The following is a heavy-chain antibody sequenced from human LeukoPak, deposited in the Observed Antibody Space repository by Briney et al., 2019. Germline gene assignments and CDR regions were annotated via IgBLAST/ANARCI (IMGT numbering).Heavy chain of an antibody. CDR2: INSDGSST. CDR3: AEASAPFESYYYYMDV. J-gene: IGHJ6*03. D-gene: IGHD3-9*01. V-gene: IGHV3-74*01. CDR1: GFTFSSYA. Sequence: GGSLRLSCAASGFTFSSYAMHWVRQAPGKGLVWVSRINSDGSSTSYADSVKGRFTISRDNAKNTLYLQMNSLRAEDTAVYYCAEASAPFESYYYYMDVWGKGTTVTISS.